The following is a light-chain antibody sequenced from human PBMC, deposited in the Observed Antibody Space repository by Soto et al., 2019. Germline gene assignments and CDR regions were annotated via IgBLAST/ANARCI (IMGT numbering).Light chain of an antibody. J-gene: IGKJ2*01. CDR1: QSITSH. CDR3: QQYNTWPPYT. Sequence: EIVMTQSPATLSVPPGERATLSCRASQSITSHLAWYQQKPGQAPRLLIYDTSTRATDVPARFSGSGSGTEFTLTISSLLSEAFAVYYCQQYNTWPPYTFGQGTKLDSK. V-gene: IGKV3-15*01. CDR2: DTS.